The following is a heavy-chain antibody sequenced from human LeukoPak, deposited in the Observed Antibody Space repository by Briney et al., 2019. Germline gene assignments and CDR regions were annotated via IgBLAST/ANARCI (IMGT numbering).Heavy chain of an antibody. CDR2: INSDGGST. V-gene: IGHV3-64*02. J-gene: IGHJ6*03. D-gene: IGHD3-16*01. Sequence: GGSLRLSCAASGFTFSSYSMYWVRQAPGKGLEYVSAINSDGGSTYYADSVKGRFTISRDNSKNTLYLQMGSLRAEDMAVYYCAKGAYYYVDVWGKGTTVTVSS. CDR3: AKGAYYYVDV. CDR1: GFTFSSYS.